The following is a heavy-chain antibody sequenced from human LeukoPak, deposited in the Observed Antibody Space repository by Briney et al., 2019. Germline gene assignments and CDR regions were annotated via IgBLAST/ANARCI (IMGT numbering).Heavy chain of an antibody. J-gene: IGHJ4*01. CDR3: TKARDFWTRRFFDY. V-gene: IGHV3-30*02. CDR1: GFTFSSYG. CDR2: IEKDGNTK. D-gene: IGHD3/OR15-3a*01. Sequence: GGSLRLSCAASGFTFSSYGMHWVRQAPGKGLEWVAFIEKDGNTKYYTDSVRGRFAISKDNSKNTLYLQMSSLRTEDTAMFYCTKARDFWTRRFFDYWGQGTLVTVFS.